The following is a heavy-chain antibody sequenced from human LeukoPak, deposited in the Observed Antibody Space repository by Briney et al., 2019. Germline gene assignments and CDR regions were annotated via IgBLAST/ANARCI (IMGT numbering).Heavy chain of an antibody. CDR3: ARGSGWYGYYYYGMDV. CDR2: IGTAGDP. D-gene: IGHD6-19*01. V-gene: IGHV3-13*05. Sequence: GGSLRLSCAASGFTFSSYDMHWVRQATGKGLEWVSAIGTAGDPYYPGSVKGRFTISRENAKNSLYLQMNSLRAGDTAVYYCARGSGWYGYYYYGMDVWGKGTTVTVSS. J-gene: IGHJ6*04. CDR1: GFTFSSYD.